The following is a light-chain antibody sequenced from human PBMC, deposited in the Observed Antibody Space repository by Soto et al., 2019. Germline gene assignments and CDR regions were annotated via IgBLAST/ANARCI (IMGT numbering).Light chain of an antibody. CDR3: LQHNSYPLT. V-gene: IGKV1-17*01. Sequence: DIQMTQSPSSLSASVGDRVTITCRASQGIRTDLGWYQQKPGKAPRRLIYAASTLQSGIPSRFSGSGSGTEFALTISSLQPEDFATYYCLQHNSYPLTFGGGTKVELK. CDR2: AAS. J-gene: IGKJ4*01. CDR1: QGIRTD.